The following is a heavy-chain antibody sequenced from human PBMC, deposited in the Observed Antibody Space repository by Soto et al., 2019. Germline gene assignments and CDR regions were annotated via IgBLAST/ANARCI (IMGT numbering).Heavy chain of an antibody. D-gene: IGHD2-15*01. CDR2: IDPTDSFT. Sequence: EVQLEQSAAEVKKPGEPLKISCKASGYKFTTFWLNWVRQTPGKGLEWLGRIDPTDSFTNYSPPFEGHVTISVDRSISTAYLQWNSLQASDTDIYYCARPASGGSRDAFDVWGQWTTVTVSS. V-gene: IGHV5-10-1*03. J-gene: IGHJ3*01. CDR1: GYKFTTFW. CDR3: ARPASGGSRDAFDV.